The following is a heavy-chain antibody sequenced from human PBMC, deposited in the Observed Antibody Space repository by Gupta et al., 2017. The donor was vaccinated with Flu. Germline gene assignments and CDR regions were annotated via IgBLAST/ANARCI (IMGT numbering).Heavy chain of an antibody. D-gene: IGHD4-17*01. CDR3: ATVTTGC. V-gene: IGHV3-74*03. CDR2: INPDGSST. CDR1: GFTFSGSY. J-gene: IGHJ4*02. Sequence: AASGFTFSGSYLQWVRQAPGKGLVWVSRINPDGSSTTYADSVKGRFTISRDNAKNTLYLQXNXLGADDTAVYYCATVTTGCWGQGTLVTVSS.